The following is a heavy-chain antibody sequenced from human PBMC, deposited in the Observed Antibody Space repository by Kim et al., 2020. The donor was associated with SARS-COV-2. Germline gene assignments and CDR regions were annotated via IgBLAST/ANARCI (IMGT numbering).Heavy chain of an antibody. V-gene: IGHV3-30*01. D-gene: IGHD6-19*01. CDR3: ARVPIYSSGWDIDY. Sequence: ADSVRGRFTISRDNSKNTLYVQMNSLRGEYTAVYYCARVPIYSSGWDIDYWGQGTLVTVSS. J-gene: IGHJ4*02.